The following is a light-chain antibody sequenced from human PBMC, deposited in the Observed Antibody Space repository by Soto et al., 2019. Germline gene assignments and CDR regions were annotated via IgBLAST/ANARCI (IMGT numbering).Light chain of an antibody. CDR1: SSDVGGYKY. CDR2: EVN. V-gene: IGLV2-8*01. J-gene: IGLJ1*01. CDR3: SSYAGINNLGV. Sequence: QSALTQPPSASGSPGQSVTISCTGTSSDVGGYKYVSWYQQHPGKAPKLMIFEVNKRPSGVPDRFSGSKSGNTASLTVSGIHAEDEADYYCSSYAGINNLGVFGTGTKLTVL.